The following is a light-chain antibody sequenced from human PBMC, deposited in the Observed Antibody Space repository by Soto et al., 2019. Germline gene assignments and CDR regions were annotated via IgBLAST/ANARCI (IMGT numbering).Light chain of an antibody. CDR3: QQSYSTPPYP. CDR1: QYINNY. Sequence: DLQMTQSPSSLPTSVGDRVTITCRASQYINNYLNWYQQKPGKAPKLLIFAASNLQSGVPSRFSGSGSGTDFTLTISSLQHEDFATYYCQQSYSTPPYPFGQGTKL. CDR2: AAS. J-gene: IGKJ2*01. V-gene: IGKV1-39*01.